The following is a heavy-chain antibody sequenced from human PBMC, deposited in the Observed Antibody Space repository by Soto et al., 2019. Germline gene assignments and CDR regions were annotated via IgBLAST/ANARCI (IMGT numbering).Heavy chain of an antibody. CDR1: GGSVSSGSYY. CDR2: IYYSGST. CDR3: AREEVSQYYFDY. Sequence: SETLSLTCTVSGGSVSSGSYYWSWIRQPPGKGLEWIGYIYYSGSTNYNPSLKSRVTISVDTSKNQFSLKLSSVTAADTAVYYCAREEVSQYYFDYWGQGTLVTVSS. V-gene: IGHV4-61*01. J-gene: IGHJ4*02.